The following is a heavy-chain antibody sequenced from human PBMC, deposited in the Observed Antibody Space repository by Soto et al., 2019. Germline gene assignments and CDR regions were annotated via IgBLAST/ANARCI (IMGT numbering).Heavy chain of an antibody. V-gene: IGHV3-43*01. CDR2: ISWDGGST. Sequence: GGSLRLSCAASGFTFDDYTMHWVRQAPGKGLEWVSLISWDGGSTYYADSVKGRFTISRDNSKNSLYLQMNSLRTEDTALYYCAKGTYYYDSSGYWGDYFDYWGQGTLVTVSS. D-gene: IGHD3-22*01. J-gene: IGHJ4*02. CDR1: GFTFDDYT. CDR3: AKGTYYYDSSGYWGDYFDY.